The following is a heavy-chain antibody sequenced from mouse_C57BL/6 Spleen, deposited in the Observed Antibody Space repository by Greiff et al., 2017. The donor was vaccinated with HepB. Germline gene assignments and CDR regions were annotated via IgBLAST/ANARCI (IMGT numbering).Heavy chain of an antibody. CDR2: IYPGDGDT. CDR3: ARWALDSSAMDY. V-gene: IGHV1-82*01. Sequence: QVQLQQSGPELVKPGASVKISCKASGYAFSSSWMNWVKQRPGKGLEWIGRIYPGDGDTNYNGKFKGKATLTADKSSSTAYMQLSSLTSEDSAVYFCARWALDSSAMDYWGQGTSVTVSS. CDR1: GYAFSSSW. J-gene: IGHJ4*01. D-gene: IGHD3-2*02.